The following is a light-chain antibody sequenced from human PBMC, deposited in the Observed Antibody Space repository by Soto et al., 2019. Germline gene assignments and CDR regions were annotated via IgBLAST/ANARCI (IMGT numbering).Light chain of an antibody. CDR3: SSYAGSNNYVV. CDR2: EVS. Sequence: QSALTQPPSASGSPGQSVTISCTGTSSDVGGYNYVSWYQQHPSKAPKLMISEVSKRPSGVPVRFSGSKSGNTASLTVSGLQDEDEADYYCSSYAGSNNYVVFGGGTKLTVL. J-gene: IGLJ2*01. V-gene: IGLV2-8*01. CDR1: SSDVGGYNY.